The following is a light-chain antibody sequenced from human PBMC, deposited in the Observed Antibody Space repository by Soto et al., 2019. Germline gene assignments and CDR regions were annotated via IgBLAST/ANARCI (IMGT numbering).Light chain of an antibody. CDR3: MQSTQLPPT. CDR1: QSLLHITGETF. CDR2: EVS. Sequence: DVVMTQTPLSLSVAPGQPASICGKCSQSLLHITGETFLFWYLQKPGQSPQLLIYEVSTRVSGVPDRFSGSGSGTDFTLEISRVETDDVGIYYCMQSTQLPPTFGQGTRLEIK. V-gene: IGKV2D-29*02. J-gene: IGKJ5*01.